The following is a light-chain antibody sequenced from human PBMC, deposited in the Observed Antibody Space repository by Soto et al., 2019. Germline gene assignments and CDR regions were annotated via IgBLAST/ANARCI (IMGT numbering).Light chain of an antibody. CDR3: EHDLIYPPT. J-gene: IGKJ4*02. Sequence: DIPMTQSPSTLSASVGDRVTITCRASQSVISWLAWYQQKPGKAPKLLIYKASTLESGVPSRVSGSGSGTEFTLTISSVQPDDFAADYCEHDLIYPPTFVGGTKVETK. CDR1: QSVISW. V-gene: IGKV1-5*03. CDR2: KAS.